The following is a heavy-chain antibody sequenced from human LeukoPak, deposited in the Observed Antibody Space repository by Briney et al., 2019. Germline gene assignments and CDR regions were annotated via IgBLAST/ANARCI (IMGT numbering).Heavy chain of an antibody. V-gene: IGHV3-7*01. Sequence: GGSLRLSCAASGFTFSSYAMSWVRQAPGKGLEWVANIKQDGSEKYYVDSVKGRFTISRDNAKKSLYLQMNSLRAEDTAVYYCARDGGPFDFWGQGTLVTVSS. D-gene: IGHD3-16*01. CDR3: ARDGGPFDF. J-gene: IGHJ4*02. CDR1: GFTFSSYA. CDR2: IKQDGSEK.